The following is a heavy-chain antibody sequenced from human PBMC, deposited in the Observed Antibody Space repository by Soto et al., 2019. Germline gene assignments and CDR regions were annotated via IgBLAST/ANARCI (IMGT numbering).Heavy chain of an antibody. CDR1: GGTFSSYA. Sequence: QVQLVQSGAEVKKPGSSVKVSCKASGGTFSSYAISWVRQAPGQGLEWMGGIIPIFGTANYAQKFQGRVTITADEATSTAYMELSSLRSEDTAVYYCARDHYAGYSYGKGRFDYWGQGTLVTVSS. J-gene: IGHJ4*02. V-gene: IGHV1-69*12. D-gene: IGHD5-18*01. CDR2: IIPIFGTA. CDR3: ARDHYAGYSYGKGRFDY.